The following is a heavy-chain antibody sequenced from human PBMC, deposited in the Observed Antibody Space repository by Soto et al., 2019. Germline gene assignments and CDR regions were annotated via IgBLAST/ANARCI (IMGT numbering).Heavy chain of an antibody. Sequence: SETLSLTCAVSGGSISSGGYSWSWIRQPPGKGLEWIGYIYHSGSTYYNPSLKSRVTISVDRSKNQFSLKLSSVTAADTAVYYCARTTDYYDSSGYYSWFDPWGQGTLVTVSS. D-gene: IGHD3-22*01. CDR2: IYHSGST. J-gene: IGHJ5*02. V-gene: IGHV4-30-2*01. CDR1: GGSISSGGYS. CDR3: ARTTDYYDSSGYYSWFDP.